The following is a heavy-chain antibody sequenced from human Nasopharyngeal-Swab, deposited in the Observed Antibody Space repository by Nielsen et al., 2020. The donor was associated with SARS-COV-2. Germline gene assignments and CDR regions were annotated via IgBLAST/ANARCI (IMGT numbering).Heavy chain of an antibody. V-gene: IGHV3-7*01. Sequence: GESLKISCAASGFTFSSYWMSWVRQAPGKGLEWVANIKQDGSEKYYVDSVKGRFTISRDNAKNSLYLQMNSLRAEDTAVYYCARDESYCYYYGMDVWGQGTTVTVSS. CDR1: GFTFSSYW. CDR2: IKQDGSEK. CDR3: ARDESYCYYYGMDV. J-gene: IGHJ6*02.